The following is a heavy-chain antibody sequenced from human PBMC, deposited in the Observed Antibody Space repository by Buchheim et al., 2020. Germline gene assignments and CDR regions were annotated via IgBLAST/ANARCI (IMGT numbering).Heavy chain of an antibody. Sequence: EVQLVESGGGLVQPGGSLRLSCAASGFTFSSYEMNWVRQAPGKGLEWVSYISSSGSTIYYADSVKGRFTISRDNAKNSLYLQMNSLRAEDTAVYYCARDGDFWSGFSYYYYGMDVWGQGTT. J-gene: IGHJ6*02. CDR2: ISSSGSTI. V-gene: IGHV3-48*03. D-gene: IGHD3-3*01. CDR1: GFTFSSYE. CDR3: ARDGDFWSGFSYYYYGMDV.